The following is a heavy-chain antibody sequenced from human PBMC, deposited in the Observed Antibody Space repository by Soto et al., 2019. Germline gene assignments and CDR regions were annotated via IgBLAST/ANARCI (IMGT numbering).Heavy chain of an antibody. CDR1: GFPFANFL. J-gene: IGHJ1*01. CDR2: IRSQPYGGTT. CDR3: IGSFPF. D-gene: IGHD3-10*01. V-gene: IGHV3-49*03. Sequence: EVYLVESGGGLVEPGRSLRLSCTGSGFPFANFLMSWFRQAPGKGLEWVGFIRSQPYGGTTQYAASVRGRFTISRDDSIGIAYLQMNSLKSEDSGVYYCIGSFPFWGQGTLVTVSS.